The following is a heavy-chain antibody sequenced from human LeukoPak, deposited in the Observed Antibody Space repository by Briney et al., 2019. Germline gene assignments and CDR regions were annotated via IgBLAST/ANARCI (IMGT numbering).Heavy chain of an antibody. CDR1: GFTFSSYS. Sequence: GGSLRLSCAASGFTFSSYSMNWVRQAPGKGLEWVSSISSSSSYIYYADSVKGRFTISRDSAKNSLYLQMNSLRAEDTAVYYCARVAPSSSYDFWSGYYGGGYYYMDVWGKGTTVTVSS. CDR3: ARVAPSSSYDFWSGYYGGGYYYMDV. D-gene: IGHD3-3*01. CDR2: ISSSSSYI. J-gene: IGHJ6*03. V-gene: IGHV3-21*01.